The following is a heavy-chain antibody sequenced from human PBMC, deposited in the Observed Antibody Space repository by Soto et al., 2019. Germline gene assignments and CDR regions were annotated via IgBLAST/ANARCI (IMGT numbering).Heavy chain of an antibody. D-gene: IGHD3-9*01. CDR1: GGTFSSNT. CDR3: AIRPDDILTDLDTLDV. Sequence: SVKVSFKASGGTFSSNTISWLRQSPGQGLEWMGRIIPILDIANYAQKFQGRVTITADKSTSTAYMELSSLRSEDTAVYYCAIRPDDILTDLDTLDVWGQGTTVTVSS. J-gene: IGHJ6*02. V-gene: IGHV1-69*02. CDR2: IIPILDIA.